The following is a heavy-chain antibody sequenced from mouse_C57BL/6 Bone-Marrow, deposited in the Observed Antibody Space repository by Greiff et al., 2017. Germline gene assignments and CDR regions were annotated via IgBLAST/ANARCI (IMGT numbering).Heavy chain of an antibody. J-gene: IGHJ4*01. CDR1: GYTFTSYW. D-gene: IGHD2-3*01. Sequence: QVQLQQPGAELVNPGASVKLSCKASGYTFTSYWMHWVKQRPGRGLEWIGRIDPNSGGTKYNEKFKSKATLTVDKPSSTAYMQLSSLTSEDSAVYYCARSYYRWLLRGGAMDYWGQGTSVTVSS. CDR3: ARSYYRWLLRGGAMDY. CDR2: IDPNSGGT. V-gene: IGHV1-72*01.